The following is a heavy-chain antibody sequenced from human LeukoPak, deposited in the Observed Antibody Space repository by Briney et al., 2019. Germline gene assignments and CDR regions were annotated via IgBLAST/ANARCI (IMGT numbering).Heavy chain of an antibody. V-gene: IGHV4-61*02. Sequence: SETLSLTCTVSGGSISSGSYYWRWIRQPAGKGLEWIGRIYTSGSTNYNPSLKSRVTISVDTSKNQFSLKLSSVTAADTAVYYCARDWGYDSSGYYLDYWGQGTLVTVSS. J-gene: IGHJ4*02. CDR1: GGSISSGSYY. D-gene: IGHD3-22*01. CDR2: IYTSGST. CDR3: ARDWGYDSSGYYLDY.